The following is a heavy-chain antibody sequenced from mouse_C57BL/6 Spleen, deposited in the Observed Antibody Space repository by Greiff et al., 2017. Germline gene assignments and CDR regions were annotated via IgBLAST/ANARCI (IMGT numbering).Heavy chain of an antibody. CDR2: IYPGDGDT. Sequence: QVQLQQSGAELVKPGASVKISCKASGYAFSSYWMNWVKQRPGKGLEWIGQIYPGDGDTNYNGKFKGKATLTADKSSSTAYMQLSSLTSEDSAVYCCTRAGLLRGRFDYWGQGTTLTVSS. D-gene: IGHD2-3*01. CDR3: TRAGLLRGRFDY. J-gene: IGHJ2*01. V-gene: IGHV1-80*01. CDR1: GYAFSSYW.